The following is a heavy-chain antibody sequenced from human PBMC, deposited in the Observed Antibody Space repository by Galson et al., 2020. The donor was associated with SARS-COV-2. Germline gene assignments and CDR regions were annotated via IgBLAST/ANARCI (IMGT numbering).Heavy chain of an antibody. V-gene: IGHV3-48*01. Sequence: GGSQRLSCAASGFTFSSYSMNWVRQAPGKGLEWVSYISSSSSTIYYADSVKGRFTISRDNAKNSLYLQMNSLRAEDTAVYYCARDPYDSSGYYYSPTSWGQGTLVTVSS. CDR2: ISSSSSTI. CDR1: GFTFSSYS. D-gene: IGHD3-22*01. J-gene: IGHJ5*02. CDR3: ARDPYDSSGYYYSPTS.